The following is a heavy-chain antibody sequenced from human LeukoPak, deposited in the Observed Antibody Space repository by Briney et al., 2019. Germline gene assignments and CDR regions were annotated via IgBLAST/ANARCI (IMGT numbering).Heavy chain of an antibody. CDR1: GYTFTSYD. CDR3: ARGQGGVLRYFDWLSFDY. V-gene: IGHV1-8*01. D-gene: IGHD3-9*01. CDR2: MNPNSGNT. Sequence: ASVKVSCKASGYTFTSYDINWVRQATGQGLEWMGWMNPNSGNTGYAQKFQGRVTMTRNTSISTAYMELSSLRSEDTAVYYCARGQGGVLRYFDWLSFDYWGQGTLVTVSS. J-gene: IGHJ4*02.